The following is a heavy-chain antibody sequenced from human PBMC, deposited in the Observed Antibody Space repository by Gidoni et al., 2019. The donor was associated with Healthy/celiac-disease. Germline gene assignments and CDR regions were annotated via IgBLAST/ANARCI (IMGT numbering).Heavy chain of an antibody. CDR1: GFTFRSYA. J-gene: IGHJ5*02. CDR2: ISGSGGST. D-gene: IGHD3-3*01. CDR3: AKVPYYDFWSGYEILNWFDP. V-gene: IGHV3-23*01. Sequence: EVHLLESGGGLVQPGGSLRLSCAASGFTFRSYAMSWVRQAPGRGLGVVSAISGSGGSTYYADSVKGRFTISRDNSKNTLYLQMNSLRAEDTAVYYCAKVPYYDFWSGYEILNWFDPWGQGTLVTVSS.